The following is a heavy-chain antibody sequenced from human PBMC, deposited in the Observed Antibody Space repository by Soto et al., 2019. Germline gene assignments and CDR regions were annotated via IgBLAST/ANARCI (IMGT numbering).Heavy chain of an antibody. Sequence: QVQLQESGPGLVKPSETLSLTCSVSGGSISGSSYYWGWIRQPPGKGLEWIGSIYHSGSTYDNPSFKSRVTISVDTSKNQFSLKLSSVTAADTAVYYCARRDIYGHQAPYWGQGTLVTVSS. CDR1: GGSISGSSYY. CDR3: ARRDIYGHQAPY. V-gene: IGHV4-39*01. J-gene: IGHJ4*02. CDR2: IYHSGST. D-gene: IGHD2-15*01.